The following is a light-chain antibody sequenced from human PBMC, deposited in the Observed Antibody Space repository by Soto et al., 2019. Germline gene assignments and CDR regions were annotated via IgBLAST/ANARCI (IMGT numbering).Light chain of an antibody. CDR3: QQYNNWPPLT. CDR2: WAS. V-gene: IGKV4-1*01. J-gene: IGKJ4*01. Sequence: DIVMTQSPDSLAVSLGERTTINCKSSQTVLYHSNNKNYLAWYHQKPGQPPKLLIYWASTRESGVPDRFSGSGSGTEFTLTITSLQSEDFAVYYCQQYNNWPPLTFGGGTKVDI. CDR1: QTVLYHSNNKNY.